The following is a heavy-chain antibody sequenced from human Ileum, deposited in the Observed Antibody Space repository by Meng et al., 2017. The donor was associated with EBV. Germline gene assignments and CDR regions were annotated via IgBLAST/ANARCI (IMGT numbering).Heavy chain of an antibody. D-gene: IGHD4-17*01. CDR1: GGPITSSDYY. CDR2: IDYTDNA. J-gene: IGHJ1*01. Sequence: QLQLQESGPGLVKPSEKLSLTCSVSGGPITSSDYYWGWSRQPPGKGLEWIGNIDYTDNASYNPSLKSRVTISEDTSKNQFSLKMTSLTAADTAVYYCVRDGGRNGDSDCWGQGTLVTVSS. CDR3: VRDGGRNGDSDC. V-gene: IGHV4-39*07.